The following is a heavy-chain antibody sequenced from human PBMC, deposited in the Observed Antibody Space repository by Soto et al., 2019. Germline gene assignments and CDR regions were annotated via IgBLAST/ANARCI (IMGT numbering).Heavy chain of an antibody. CDR2: FSYDGRQS. Sequence: AGSLRLSCAVCRITLTAFAVHWVPQAPGKGLEWVAVFSYDGRQSRYADSVTGRLTLSRDNSKNTVFLQMNRLTTEDTAIYYCAKDRYFDPYYLDYWGQGTLVTVSS. D-gene: IGHD3-9*01. V-gene: IGHV3-30*04. CDR1: RITLTAFA. J-gene: IGHJ4*02. CDR3: AKDRYFDPYYLDY.